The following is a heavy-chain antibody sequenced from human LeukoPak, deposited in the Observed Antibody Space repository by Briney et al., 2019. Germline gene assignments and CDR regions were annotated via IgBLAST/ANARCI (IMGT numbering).Heavy chain of an antibody. CDR2: IYYSGST. CDR1: GYSISSGYY. V-gene: IGHV4-38-2*02. D-gene: IGHD6-19*01. Sequence: PSETLSLICSVSGYSISSGYYWTWIRQPPGKGLEWIGSIYYSGSTYYNPSLKSRVTISVDTSKNQFSLQLSSVTAADTAVYYCARGGLDYFDSWGQGTLVTVSS. CDR3: ARGGLDYFDS. J-gene: IGHJ4*02.